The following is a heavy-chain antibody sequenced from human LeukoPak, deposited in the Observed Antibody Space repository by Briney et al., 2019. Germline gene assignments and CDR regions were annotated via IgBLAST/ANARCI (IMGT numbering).Heavy chain of an antibody. J-gene: IGHJ4*02. Sequence: IPGGSLRLSCAASGFTISSYSMNWGRKAQAKGQELVSSISVTSTYIYYADSVMDRFTISTGNTTNSLYLQMNNSSGEDMAVYECARGCTGGSCYDCWGQGTLVTVSS. D-gene: IGHD2-15*01. CDR1: GFTISSYS. CDR2: ISVTSTYI. V-gene: IGHV3-21*01. CDR3: ARGCTGGSCYDC.